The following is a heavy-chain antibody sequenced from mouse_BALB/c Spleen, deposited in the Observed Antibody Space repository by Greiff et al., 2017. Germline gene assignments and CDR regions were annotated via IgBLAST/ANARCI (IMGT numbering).Heavy chain of an antibody. CDR2: IWSGGST. Sequence: VKLMESGPGLVQPSQSLSITCTVSGFSLTSYGVHWVRQSPGKGLEWLGVIWSGGSTDYNAAFISRLSISKDNSKSQVFFKMNSLQANDTAIYYCARSGNYGDYYFDYWGQGTTLTVSS. J-gene: IGHJ2*01. D-gene: IGHD2-1*01. CDR1: GFSLTSYG. CDR3: ARSGNYGDYYFDY. V-gene: IGHV2-2*02.